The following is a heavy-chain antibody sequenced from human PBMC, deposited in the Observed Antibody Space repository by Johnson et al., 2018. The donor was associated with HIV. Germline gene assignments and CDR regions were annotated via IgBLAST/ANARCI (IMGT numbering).Heavy chain of an antibody. J-gene: IGHJ3*02. CDR3: ARESIFGVVIYAFDI. Sequence: QVQLVESGGGLVQPGGSLRLSCAASGFTFSSYWMSWVRQAPGKGLEWVAVISYDGSNKYYADSVKGRFTISRDSAKKSLYMQMNSLRAEDTGLYYCARESIFGVVIYAFDIWGQGTMVTVSS. CDR1: GFTFSSYW. CDR2: ISYDGSNK. V-gene: IGHV3-30-3*01. D-gene: IGHD3-3*01.